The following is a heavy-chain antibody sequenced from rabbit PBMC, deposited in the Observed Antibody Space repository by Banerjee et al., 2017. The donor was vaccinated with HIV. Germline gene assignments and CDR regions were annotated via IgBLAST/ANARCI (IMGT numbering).Heavy chain of an antibody. D-gene: IGHD1-1*01. J-gene: IGHJ6*01. CDR3: TRVTGYGSTSSHPTRLDL. Sequence: QELLVESGGGLVTLGGSLTLTCKASGFSFSSGYDMCWFRQAPGKGPEWIACIDGGSGGNTWYASWARGRFTISRTSPTTVTLQMTSLTAADTATYFCTRVTGYGSTSSHPTRLDLWGPGTLVTVS. CDR1: GFSFSSGYD. V-gene: IGHV1S45*01. CDR2: IDGGSGGNT.